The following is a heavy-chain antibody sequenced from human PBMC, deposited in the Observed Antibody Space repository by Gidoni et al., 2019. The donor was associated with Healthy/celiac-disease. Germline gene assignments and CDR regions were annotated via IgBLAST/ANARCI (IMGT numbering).Heavy chain of an antibody. J-gene: IGHJ4*02. CDR2: ISSSSSTI. CDR1: GFTFSSYS. Sequence: EVQLVESGGGLVQPGGSRSLSCAASGFTFSSYSMNWVRQAPGKGLEWVSYISSSSSTIYYADSVKGRFTISRDNAKTSLYLQMNSLRAEDTAVYYCASLSSGWYLDYWGQGTLVTVSS. CDR3: ASLSSGWYLDY. D-gene: IGHD3-16*02. V-gene: IGHV3-48*01.